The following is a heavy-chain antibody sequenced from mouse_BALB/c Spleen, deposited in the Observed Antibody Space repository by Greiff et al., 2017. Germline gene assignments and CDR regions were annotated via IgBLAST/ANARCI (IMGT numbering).Heavy chain of an antibody. CDR2: IWSGGST. Sequence: QVHVKQSGPGLVQPSQSLSITCTVSGFSLTSYGVHWVRQSPGKGLEWLGVIWSGGSTDYNAAFISRLSISKDNSKSQVFFKMNSLQANDTAIYYCARTMITKSSYYYAMDYWGQGTSVTVSS. J-gene: IGHJ4*01. D-gene: IGHD2-4*01. CDR3: ARTMITKSSYYYAMDY. CDR1: GFSLTSYG. V-gene: IGHV2-2*02.